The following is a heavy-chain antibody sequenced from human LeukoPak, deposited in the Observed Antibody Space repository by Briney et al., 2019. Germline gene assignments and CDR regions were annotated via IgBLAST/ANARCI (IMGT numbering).Heavy chain of an antibody. J-gene: IGHJ4*02. D-gene: IGHD3-9*01. CDR3: AKEGLVDILTGYSPYYFDY. Sequence: GGSLRLSCAASGFTFSNAWMSWVRQAPGKGLEWVGRIKSKTDGGTTDYAAPVKGRFTISRDDSKNTLYLQMNSLKTEDTAVYYCAKEGLVDILTGYSPYYFDYWGQGTLVTVSS. CDR1: GFTFSNAW. V-gene: IGHV3-15*01. CDR2: IKSKTDGGTT.